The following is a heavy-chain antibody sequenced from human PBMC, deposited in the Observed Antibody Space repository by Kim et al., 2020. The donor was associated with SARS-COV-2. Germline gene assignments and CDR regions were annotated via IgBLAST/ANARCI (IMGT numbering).Heavy chain of an antibody. V-gene: IGHV4-34*01. J-gene: IGHJ6*01. CDR1: GGSFSGYY. D-gene: IGHD3-3*01. CDR3: ARGGVLEWLLPSYYYYGM. Sequence: SETLSLTCAVYGGSFSGYYWSWIRQPPGKGLEWIGEINHSGSTNYNPSLKSRVTISVDTSKNQFSLKLSSVTAADTAVYYCARGGVLEWLLPSYYYYGM. CDR2: INHSGST.